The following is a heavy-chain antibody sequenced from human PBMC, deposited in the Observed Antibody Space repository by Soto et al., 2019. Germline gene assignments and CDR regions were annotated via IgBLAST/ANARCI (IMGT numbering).Heavy chain of an antibody. Sequence: GGSLRLSCAASGFTFSNAWMNWVRQAPGKGLEWVGRIKSKTDGGTTDYAAPVKGRFTISRDDSKNTLYLQMNSLKTEDTAVYYCTRRAQLVTIFGVAENDYWGQGTLVTVSS. CDR3: TRRAQLVTIFGVAENDY. J-gene: IGHJ4*02. V-gene: IGHV3-15*07. CDR2: IKSKTDGGTT. CDR1: GFTFSNAW. D-gene: IGHD3-3*01.